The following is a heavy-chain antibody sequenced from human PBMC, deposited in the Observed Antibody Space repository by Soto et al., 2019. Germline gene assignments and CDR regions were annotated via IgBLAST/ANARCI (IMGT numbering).Heavy chain of an antibody. V-gene: IGHV3-7*01. J-gene: IGHJ6*02. D-gene: IGHD1-26*01. CDR3: ARGGGSYYYYYGMDV. Sequence: GGSLRLSCAASGFTFSSYWMSWVRQAPGKGLEWVANIKQDGSEKYYVGSGKGRFTISRDNAKNSLYLKMNSLRAEDTAVYYCARGGGSYYYYYGMDVWGQGTTVTVSS. CDR2: IKQDGSEK. CDR1: GFTFSSYW.